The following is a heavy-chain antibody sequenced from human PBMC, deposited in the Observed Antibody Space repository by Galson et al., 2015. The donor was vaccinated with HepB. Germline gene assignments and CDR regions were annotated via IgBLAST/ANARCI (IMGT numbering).Heavy chain of an antibody. J-gene: IGHJ4*02. V-gene: IGHV3-30*18. CDR1: GFTFSSYG. CDR3: AKDPREWLFEAGAYYFDY. Sequence: SLRLSCAASGFTFSSYGMHWVRQAPGKGLEWVAVISYDGSNKYYADSVKGRFTISRDNSKNTLYLQMNSLRAEDTAVYYCAKDPREWLFEAGAYYFDYWGQGTLVTVSS. D-gene: IGHD3-3*01. CDR2: ISYDGSNK.